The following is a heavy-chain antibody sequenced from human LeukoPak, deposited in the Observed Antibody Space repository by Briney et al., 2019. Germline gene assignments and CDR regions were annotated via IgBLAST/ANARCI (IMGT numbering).Heavy chain of an antibody. CDR3: ARGVTYYDILTGYYSAYYFDY. CDR1: GYSISSGYY. V-gene: IGHV4-38-2*02. Sequence: SETLPLTCTVSGYSISSGYYWGWIRQPPGKELEWIGSIYQSGSTYYNPSLKSRVTISVDTSKNQFSLKLSSVTAADTAVYYCARGVTYYDILTGYYSAYYFDYWGQGTLVTVSS. J-gene: IGHJ4*02. CDR2: IYQSGST. D-gene: IGHD3-9*01.